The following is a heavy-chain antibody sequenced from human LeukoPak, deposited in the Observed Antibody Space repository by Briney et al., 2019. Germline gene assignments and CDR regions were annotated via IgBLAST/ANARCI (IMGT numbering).Heavy chain of an antibody. J-gene: IGHJ3*02. CDR2: IYYSGST. D-gene: IGHD3-22*01. CDR1: GGSISSGGYY. Sequence: SQTLSLTCTVSGGSISSGGYYWSWIRQHPGKGLEWIGYIYYSGSTYYNPSLKSRVTISVDTSKNQFSLKLSSVTAADTAVYYCARKDYDTGYAFDIWGQGTMVTVSS. V-gene: IGHV4-31*03. CDR3: ARKDYDTGYAFDI.